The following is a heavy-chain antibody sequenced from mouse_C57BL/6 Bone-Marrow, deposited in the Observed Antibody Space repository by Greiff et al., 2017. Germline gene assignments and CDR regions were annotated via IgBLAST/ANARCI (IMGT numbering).Heavy chain of an antibody. V-gene: IGHV1-26*01. J-gene: IGHJ2*01. CDR2: INPNNGGT. CDR3: AKKKFTGDY. CDR1: GYTFTDYY. Sequence: EVQLQQSGPELVKPGASVKISCKASGYTFTDYYMNWVKQSHGKSLEWIGDINPNNGGTSYNQKFKGKATLTVDKSSSTAYMELRSLTYEDSAVYYCAKKKFTGDYWGQGTTLTVSS.